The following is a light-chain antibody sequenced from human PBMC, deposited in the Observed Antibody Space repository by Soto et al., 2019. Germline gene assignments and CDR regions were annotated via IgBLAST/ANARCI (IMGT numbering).Light chain of an antibody. V-gene: IGLV4-69*01. CDR3: QTWFTGPPWV. Sequence: QSVLTQSPSASASLGASVKLTCTLTSGHSTYAIAWHQQQPEKGPRYLMKVNSDGSHSKGDGIPDRFSGSSSGAERYLTISSLQSEDEADYDCQTWFTGPPWVFGGGTKLTVL. CDR2: VNSDGSH. CDR1: SGHSTYA. J-gene: IGLJ3*02.